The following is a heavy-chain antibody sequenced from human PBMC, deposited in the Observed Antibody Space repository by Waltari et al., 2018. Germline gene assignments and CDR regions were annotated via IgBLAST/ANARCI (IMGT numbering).Heavy chain of an antibody. CDR3: TRLFPGSDP. CDR2: IGGRPHNYEA. V-gene: IGHV3-73*01. J-gene: IGHJ5*02. Sequence: EVQLVESGGGLVQPGGSLRLSCAGSGFTFSDSALHWVRQAPGKGVGWVGRIGGRPHNYEATYAAAVRGRFTVSRDDSKNTAYLQLSSLKTEDTAVYYCTRLFPGSDPWGQGTLVTVSS. CDR1: GFTFSDSA.